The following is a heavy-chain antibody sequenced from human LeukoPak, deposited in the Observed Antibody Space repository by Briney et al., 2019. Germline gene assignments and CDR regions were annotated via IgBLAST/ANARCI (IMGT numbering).Heavy chain of an antibody. CDR1: GYTFTTYY. CDR2: INPTTGVT. Sequence: GASVKVSCKTSGYTFTTYYMHWVRQAPGQGLEWMGIINPTTGVTNYAQKFQGRVTITRDTSASTAYMELSSLTSEDTAVYYCARGPRAAADDYWGQGTLVTVSS. J-gene: IGHJ4*02. V-gene: IGHV1-46*01. CDR3: ARGPRAAADDY. D-gene: IGHD6-13*01.